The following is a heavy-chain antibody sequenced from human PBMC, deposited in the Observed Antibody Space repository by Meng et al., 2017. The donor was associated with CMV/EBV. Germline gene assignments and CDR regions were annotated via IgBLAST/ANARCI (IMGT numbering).Heavy chain of an antibody. Sequence: GGPLRLSCAASGFTFSNAWMSWVRQAPGKGLEWVGRIKSKTDGGTTYYGAPVKGIFTISRDDSHTTLYLQMNSLKTEDTAVYYCTTDPLLETRCWAWLLYDPFDYWGQGTLVTVSS. J-gene: IGHJ4*02. V-gene: IGHV3-15*01. D-gene: IGHD3-3*01. CDR2: IKSKTDGGTT. CDR3: TTDPLLETRCWAWLLYDPFDY. CDR1: GFTFSNAW.